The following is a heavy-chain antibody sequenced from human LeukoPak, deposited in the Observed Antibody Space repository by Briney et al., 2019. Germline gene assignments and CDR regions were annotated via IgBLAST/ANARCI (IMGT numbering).Heavy chain of an antibody. V-gene: IGHV3-30*02. CDR1: GFTFSSYG. CDR2: IRYDGSNK. CDR3: AKCRVGATYYFDY. D-gene: IGHD1-26*01. Sequence: PGGSLRLSCAASGFTFSSYGMHWVRQAPGKGLEWVAFIRYDGSNKYYADSVKGRFTISRDNSKNTLYLQMNSLRAEDTAVYYCAKCRVGATYYFDYWGQGTLVTVSS. J-gene: IGHJ4*02.